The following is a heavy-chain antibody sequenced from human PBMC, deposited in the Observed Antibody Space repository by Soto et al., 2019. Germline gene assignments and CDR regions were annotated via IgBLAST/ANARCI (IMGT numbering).Heavy chain of an antibody. CDR2: IFHDGENN. J-gene: IGHJ4*02. D-gene: IGHD3-10*01. CDR3: ARDTIPKSGTIYSFDV. Sequence: QVQLVQSGGGVVQPGGSLSLSCAASGFTFGYYAIHWLRHAPGKGLEWVSVIFHDGENNYNTPSVEGRITISRDNSKNALFLQINSLRVEDTAVYYCARDTIPKSGTIYSFDVWGQGTLVTVSS. V-gene: IGHV3-30*04. CDR1: GFTFGYYA.